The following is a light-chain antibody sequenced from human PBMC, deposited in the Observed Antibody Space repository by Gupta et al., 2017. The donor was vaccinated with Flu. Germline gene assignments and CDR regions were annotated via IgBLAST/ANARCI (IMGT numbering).Light chain of an antibody. V-gene: IGLV2-14*01. CDR2: EVS. CDR1: SSDVGGYNY. Sequence: QSALSLPASVSGSPGHSLTISCTGTSSDVGGYNYVSWYQQHPGKAPKLIIYEVSNRPSGISSRFSGSKSDNTASLTISGLQTEDEADYYCSSYTSSITYVFGTGTTVTVL. CDR3: SSYTSSITYV. J-gene: IGLJ1*01.